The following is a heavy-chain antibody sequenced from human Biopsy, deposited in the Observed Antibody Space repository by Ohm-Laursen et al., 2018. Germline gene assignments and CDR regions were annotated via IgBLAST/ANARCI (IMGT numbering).Heavy chain of an antibody. D-gene: IGHD3-16*02. Sequence: GSLRLSCSASGLTFTTALMNWVRQAPGKGLEWVGRIKSKTDGGTIDYAASVKGRIIISRDDSKKTVYLQMINQKTEDTGVYYCTTYQYWGQGTLVTVSS. CDR3: TTYQY. CDR1: GLTFTTAL. J-gene: IGHJ4*02. CDR2: IKSKTDGGTI. V-gene: IGHV3-15*01.